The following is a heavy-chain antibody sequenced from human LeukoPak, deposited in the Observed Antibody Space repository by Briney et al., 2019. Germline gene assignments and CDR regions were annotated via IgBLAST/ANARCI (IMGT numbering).Heavy chain of an antibody. D-gene: IGHD5-24*01. J-gene: IGHJ6*03. Sequence: SETLSLTCAVYGGSFSGYYWSWIRQPPGKGLEWIGEINHSGSTNYNPSLKSRVTMSVDTSRNQFSLKLSSVTAADTAVYYCARVRRSRSYYYYMDVWGKGTTVTISS. CDR3: ARVRRSRSYYYYMDV. V-gene: IGHV4-34*01. CDR1: GGSFSGYY. CDR2: INHSGST.